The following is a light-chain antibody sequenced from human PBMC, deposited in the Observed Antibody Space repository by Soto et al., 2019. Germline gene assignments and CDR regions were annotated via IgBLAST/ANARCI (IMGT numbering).Light chain of an antibody. CDR3: AAWDDSLNGQV. CDR2: SNN. CDR1: SSNIGSNT. V-gene: IGLV1-44*01. J-gene: IGLJ1*01. Sequence: QSVLTQPPSASGTPGQRVTISCSGSSSNIGSNTVNWYQQLPGTAPKLLIYSNNQRPSGVPDRFSGSKSGTSASLAISGLQSEDEADYHCAAWDDSLNGQVFGTGTKVTVL.